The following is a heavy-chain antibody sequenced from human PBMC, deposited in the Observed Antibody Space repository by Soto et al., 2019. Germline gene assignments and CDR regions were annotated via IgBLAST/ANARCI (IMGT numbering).Heavy chain of an antibody. CDR1: GFTFRSYA. CDR3: ARGNRCFDFDL. V-gene: IGHV3-33*01. Sequence: QVQLVESGGGVVQPGRSLRLSCAASGFTFRSYATHWVRQAPGKGLEWVALIWNDGSNKYYADSVTGRFTISRDNSKNTLYLQMNSLRAEDTAVFYCARGNRCFDFDLWGQGTLVTVSS. CDR2: IWNDGSNK. D-gene: IGHD3-16*01. J-gene: IGHJ4*02.